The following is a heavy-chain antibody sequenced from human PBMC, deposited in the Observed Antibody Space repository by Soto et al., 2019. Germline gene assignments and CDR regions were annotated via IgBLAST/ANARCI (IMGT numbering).Heavy chain of an antibody. CDR3: AKDRYGDYGGIDY. Sequence: PGGSLRLSCAASGFIVSSSYMNWVRQAPGRGLELVLLIYSGGCTYYADSVKGRFTISRDSSKNTLFLQMNSLRAEYTAVYYCAKDRYGDYGGIDYWGQGTMVTVSS. J-gene: IGHJ4*02. V-gene: IGHV3-53*01. CDR1: GFIVSSSY. D-gene: IGHD4-17*01. CDR2: IYSGGCT.